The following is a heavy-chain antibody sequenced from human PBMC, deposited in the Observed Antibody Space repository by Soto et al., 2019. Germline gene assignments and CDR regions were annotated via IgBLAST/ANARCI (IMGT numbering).Heavy chain of an antibody. CDR3: ASHREYSSSGDYFDY. CDR1: GGSISSSSYY. Sequence: SETLSLTCTVSGGSISSSSYYWGWIRQPPGKGLEWIGSIYYSGSTYYNPSLKSRVTISVDTSKNHFSLKLSSVTAADTAVYYCASHREYSSSGDYFDYWGQGTLVTVSS. CDR2: IYYSGST. J-gene: IGHJ4*02. V-gene: IGHV4-39*01. D-gene: IGHD6-6*01.